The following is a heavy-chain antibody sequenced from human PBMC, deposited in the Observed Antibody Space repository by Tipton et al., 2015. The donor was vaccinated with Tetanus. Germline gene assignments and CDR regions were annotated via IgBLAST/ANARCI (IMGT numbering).Heavy chain of an antibody. V-gene: IGHV3-74*03. D-gene: IGHD2-15*01. CDR3: VREVAY. CDR2: INSDGSRT. CDR1: GFTFSSYW. J-gene: IGHJ4*02. Sequence: SLRLSCAASGFTFSSYWMHWVRQAPGKGPVWVSRINSDGSRTEYADSVKGRFTISRDNAKNTLYLQMNSLRAEDTAVYYCVREVAYWGQGTQVTFSS.